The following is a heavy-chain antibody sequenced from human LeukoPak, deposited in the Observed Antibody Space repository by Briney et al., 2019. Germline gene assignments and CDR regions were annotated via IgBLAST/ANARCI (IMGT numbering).Heavy chain of an antibody. V-gene: IGHV1-18*01. J-gene: IGHJ5*02. Sequence: ASVKVSCKASGYRFTSYGITWVRQAPGQGLEWMGWISAYNGNTNYAQKLQGRVTLTTDTSTSTAFMELRSLRSDDTAVYYCAREGYCSGGTCYSTMNWFDPWGQGTLVTVSS. CDR3: AREGYCSGGTCYSTMNWFDP. CDR2: ISAYNGNT. CDR1: GYRFTSYG. D-gene: IGHD2-15*01.